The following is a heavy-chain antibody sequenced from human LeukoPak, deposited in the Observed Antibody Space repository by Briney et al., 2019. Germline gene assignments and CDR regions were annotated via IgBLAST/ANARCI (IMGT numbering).Heavy chain of an antibody. D-gene: IGHD1-26*01. Sequence: GESLKISCKGSGYSFISYWIGWVRQMPGKGLEWMGIIYPGDSDIRYNPSFQGQVTISVDKSTNTAYLQWSSLKTSDSAIYYGARQLSASDIWGQGTMITVSS. CDR1: GYSFISYW. CDR3: ARQLSASDI. J-gene: IGHJ3*02. CDR2: IYPGDSDI. V-gene: IGHV5-51*01.